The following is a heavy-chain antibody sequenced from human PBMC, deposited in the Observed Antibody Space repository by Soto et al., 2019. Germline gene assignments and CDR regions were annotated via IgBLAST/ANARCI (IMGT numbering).Heavy chain of an antibody. Sequence: PSETLSLTCTVSGGSISTGDYYWSWIRQPPGKGLEWIGYIYSTGNTYYNPSLKSRAAISIDTSKSQMSLKLSAVTAADTAVCYCARTRKDYVWGSYRLLDYWGQGTLVTVS. V-gene: IGHV4-30-4*01. CDR1: GGSISTGDYY. CDR3: ARTRKDYVWGSYRLLDY. J-gene: IGHJ4*02. CDR2: IYSTGNT. D-gene: IGHD3-16*02.